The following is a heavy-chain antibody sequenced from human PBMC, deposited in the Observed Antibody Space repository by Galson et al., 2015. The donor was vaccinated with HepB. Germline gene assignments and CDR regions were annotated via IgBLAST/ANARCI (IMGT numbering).Heavy chain of an antibody. V-gene: IGHV1-69*04. CDR3: ARVEGGLGSGGY. Sequence: SVKVSCKASGYTFTGYYMHWVRQAPGQGLEWMGRIIPILGIANYAQKFQGRVTITADKSTSTAYMELSSLRSEDTAVYYCARVEGGLGSGGYWGQGTLVTVSS. CDR2: IIPILGIA. CDR1: GYTFTGYY. J-gene: IGHJ4*02. D-gene: IGHD5-12*01.